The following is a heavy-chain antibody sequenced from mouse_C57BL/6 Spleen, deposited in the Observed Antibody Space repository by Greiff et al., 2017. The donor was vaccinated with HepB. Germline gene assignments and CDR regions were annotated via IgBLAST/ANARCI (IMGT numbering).Heavy chain of an antibody. CDR2: IWSGGST. J-gene: IGHJ3*01. CDR1: GFSFTSYG. Sequence: VQLQQSGPGLVQPSQSLSITCTVSGFSFTSYGVHWVRQSPGKGLEWLGVIWSGGSTDYNAAFISRLSISKDNSKSQVFFKMNSLQADDTAIYYCARNEGWLLHAWFAYWGQGTLVTVSA. V-gene: IGHV2-2*01. CDR3: ARNEGWLLHAWFAY. D-gene: IGHD2-3*01.